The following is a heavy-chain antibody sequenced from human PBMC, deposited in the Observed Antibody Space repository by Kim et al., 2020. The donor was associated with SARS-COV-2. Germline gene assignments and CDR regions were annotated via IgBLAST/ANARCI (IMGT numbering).Heavy chain of an antibody. CDR3: ASVDYYGSGGRFDP. V-gene: IGHV4-4*07. J-gene: IGHJ5*02. Sequence: NPTVKRRVTRSVDTSKNQFSLRLSAVTAADTAVYYCASVDYYGSGGRFDPWGQGTLVTVSS. D-gene: IGHD3-10*01.